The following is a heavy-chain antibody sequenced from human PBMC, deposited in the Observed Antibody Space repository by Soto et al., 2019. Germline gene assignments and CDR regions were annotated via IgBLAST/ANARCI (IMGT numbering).Heavy chain of an antibody. Sequence: EVQLVESGGELVQPGRSLRLSCAASGFTFDDYAMHWVRQAPGKGLEWVSGLSWNSGRIDYADSVKGRFTISRDNAKNSLHLQMNNLRPDDTAFYYCVKDTDPGETADGSEYFASWGQGTLVTVSS. J-gene: IGHJ4*02. D-gene: IGHD3-10*01. CDR2: LSWNSGRI. V-gene: IGHV3-9*01. CDR3: VKDTDPGETADGSEYFAS. CDR1: GFTFDDYA.